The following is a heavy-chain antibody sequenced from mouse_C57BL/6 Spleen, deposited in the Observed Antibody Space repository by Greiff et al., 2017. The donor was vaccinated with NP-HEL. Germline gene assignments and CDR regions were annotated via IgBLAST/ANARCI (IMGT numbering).Heavy chain of an antibody. CDR3: ARAERDYGIPFAY. CDR1: GYSFTSYY. J-gene: IGHJ3*01. Sequence: VKLQQSGPELVKPGASVKISCKASGYSFTSYYIHWVKQRPGQGLEWIGWIYPGSGNTKYNEKFKGKATLTADTSSSTAYMQLSSLTSEDSAVYYCARAERDYGIPFAYWGQGTLVTVSA. CDR2: IYPGSGNT. D-gene: IGHD1-1*01. V-gene: IGHV1-66*01.